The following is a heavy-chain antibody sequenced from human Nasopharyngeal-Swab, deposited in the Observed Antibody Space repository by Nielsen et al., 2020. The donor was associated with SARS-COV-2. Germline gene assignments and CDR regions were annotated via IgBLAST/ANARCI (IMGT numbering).Heavy chain of an antibody. D-gene: IGHD4-17*01. Sequence: GESLKISGAASGVTFSSYAMSWDRQAPGKGLEWVSAISGSGGSTYYADSVKGRFTISRDNSKNTLYLQMNSLRAEDTAVYYCASDYGDYGYWGQGTLVTVSS. J-gene: IGHJ4*02. CDR2: ISGSGGST. V-gene: IGHV3-23*01. CDR3: ASDYGDYGY. CDR1: GVTFSSYA.